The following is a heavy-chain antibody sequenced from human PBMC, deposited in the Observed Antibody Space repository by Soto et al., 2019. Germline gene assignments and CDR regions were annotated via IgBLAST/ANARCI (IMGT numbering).Heavy chain of an antibody. J-gene: IGHJ6*03. D-gene: IGHD6-6*01. CDR3: ARDKAPIAAPEFYYYYYMDV. Sequence: GGSLRLSCAASGFTFSSYWMSWVRQAPGKGLEWVANIKQDGSEKYYVDSVKGRFTISRDNAKNSLYLQMNSLRAEDTAVYYCARDKAPIAAPEFYYYYYMDVWGKGTTVTVSS. V-gene: IGHV3-7*05. CDR2: IKQDGSEK. CDR1: GFTFSSYW.